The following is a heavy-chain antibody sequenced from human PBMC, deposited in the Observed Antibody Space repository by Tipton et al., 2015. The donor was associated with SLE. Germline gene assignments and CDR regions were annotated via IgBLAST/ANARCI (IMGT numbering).Heavy chain of an antibody. CDR2: INHSGST. CDR1: GGSISSSSYY. J-gene: IGHJ4*02. Sequence: TLSLTCTVSGGSISSSSYYWGWIRQPQGKGLEWIGEINHSGSTNYNPSLKSRVTISVDTSKNQFSLKLSSVTAADTAVYYCARATVESEGFDYWGQGTLVTVSS. V-gene: IGHV4-39*07. D-gene: IGHD1-1*01. CDR3: ARATVESEGFDY.